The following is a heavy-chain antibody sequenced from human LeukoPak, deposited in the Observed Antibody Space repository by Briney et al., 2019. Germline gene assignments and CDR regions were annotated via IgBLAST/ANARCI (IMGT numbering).Heavy chain of an antibody. D-gene: IGHD2-2*01. J-gene: IGHJ5*02. Sequence: GGSLRLSCAASGFTFTDSYMTWVRQAPGKGLEWLSYISGSGDDTNYADSVRGRFTISRDNAKNSLYLQMNSLRAEDTAVYYCARGLKREEVEGWFDPWGQGTLVTVSS. CDR1: GFTFTDSY. CDR2: ISGSGDDT. V-gene: IGHV3-11*06. CDR3: ARGLKREEVEGWFDP.